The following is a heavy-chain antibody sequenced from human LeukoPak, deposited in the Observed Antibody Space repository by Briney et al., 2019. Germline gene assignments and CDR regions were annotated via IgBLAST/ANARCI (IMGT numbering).Heavy chain of an antibody. Sequence: PGGSLRLSCAASGFTFISYEMNWVRQAPGKGLEGVSYISSSGSTIYYADYVKGRFTISRDNAKNSLYLQMARLRAEDPAVYYCATLPYCSGGSCSSRDYGMDVWGQGTTVTVSS. J-gene: IGHJ6*02. D-gene: IGHD2-15*01. CDR1: GFTFISYE. CDR3: ATLPYCSGGSCSSRDYGMDV. CDR2: ISSSGSTI. V-gene: IGHV3-48*03.